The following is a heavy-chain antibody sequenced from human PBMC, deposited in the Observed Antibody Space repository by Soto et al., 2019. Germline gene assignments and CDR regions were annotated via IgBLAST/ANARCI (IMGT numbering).Heavy chain of an antibody. J-gene: IGHJ4*02. CDR3: ARSYYDSSGYYEFYY. CDR1: GYTFTSYG. CDR2: ISAYNGNT. Sequence: ASVRVSCKASGYTFTSYGISWVRQAPGQGLEWMGWISAYNGNTNYAQKLQGRVTMTTDTSTSTAYMELRSLRSDDTAVYYCARSYYDSSGYYEFYYWGQRTLVTVSS. V-gene: IGHV1-18*01. D-gene: IGHD3-22*01.